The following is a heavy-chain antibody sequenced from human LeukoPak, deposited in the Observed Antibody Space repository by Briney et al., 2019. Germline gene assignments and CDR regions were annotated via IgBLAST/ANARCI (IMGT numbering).Heavy chain of an antibody. J-gene: IGHJ3*02. Sequence: GGSLRLSCAVSGFSVNSFGMSWVRQAPGKGLEWISAISINGETTWYADSVKGRFTISRDNAKNSLYLQMNSLRAEDTAVYYCARGLAGSPDDAFDIWGQGTMVTVSS. CDR1: GFSVNSFG. V-gene: IGHV3-23*01. CDR3: ARGLAGSPDDAFDI. D-gene: IGHD6-19*01. CDR2: ISINGETT.